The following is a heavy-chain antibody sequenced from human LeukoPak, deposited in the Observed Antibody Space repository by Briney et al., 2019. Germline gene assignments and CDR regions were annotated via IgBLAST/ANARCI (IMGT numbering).Heavy chain of an antibody. D-gene: IGHD2-15*01. Sequence: ASVKVSCKASGYTFTDYYMHWVRQAPGQGLGWMGWMNPNSGGTNYAQRFQGRVTMTRDTSIGTAYMELSRLGSDDTAVYYCARAQTVVAATPGGYWGQGTLVTVSS. CDR3: ARAQTVVAATPGGY. CDR1: GYTFTDYY. CDR2: MNPNSGGT. J-gene: IGHJ4*02. V-gene: IGHV1-2*02.